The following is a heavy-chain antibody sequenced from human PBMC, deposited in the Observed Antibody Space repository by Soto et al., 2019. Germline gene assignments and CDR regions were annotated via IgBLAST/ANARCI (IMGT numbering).Heavy chain of an antibody. CDR1: GYTFTSYA. J-gene: IGHJ5*02. CDR2: INAGNGNT. D-gene: IGHD3-10*01. Sequence: ASVKVSCKASGYTFTSYAMHWVRQAPGQRLEWMGWINAGNGNTKYSQKFQGRVTITRDTSASTAYMELSSLRSEDTAVYYCARGPLWFGELSEGWFDPWGQGTLVTVSS. V-gene: IGHV1-3*01. CDR3: ARGPLWFGELSEGWFDP.